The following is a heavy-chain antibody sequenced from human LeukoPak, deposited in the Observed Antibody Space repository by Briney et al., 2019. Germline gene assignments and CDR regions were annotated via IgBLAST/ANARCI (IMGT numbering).Heavy chain of an antibody. V-gene: IGHV4-34*01. D-gene: IGHD3-22*01. CDR2: INHSGST. CDR3: ARGVKVYYDSSGYGYYYYMDV. CDR1: GGSFSGYY. J-gene: IGHJ6*03. Sequence: KPSETLSLTCAVYGGSFSGYYWSRIRQPPGKGLEWIGEINHSGSTNYNPSLKSRVTISVDTSKNQFSLKLSSVTAADTAVYYCARGVKVYYDSSGYGYYYYMDVWGKGTTVTVSS.